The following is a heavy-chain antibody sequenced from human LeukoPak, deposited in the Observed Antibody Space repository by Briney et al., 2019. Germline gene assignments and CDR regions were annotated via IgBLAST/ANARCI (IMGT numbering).Heavy chain of an antibody. CDR2: IYYSGST. Sequence: SETLSLTCTVSGGSISSSSYYWGWLRQPPGTGLEWIGSIYYSGSTYYNPSLKSRVTISVDTSKNQFSLKLSSVTAADTAVYYCARSCYDSRVGAFDIWGQGTMVTVSS. J-gene: IGHJ3*02. V-gene: IGHV4-39*01. CDR3: ARSCYDSRVGAFDI. D-gene: IGHD3-22*01. CDR1: GGSISSSSYY.